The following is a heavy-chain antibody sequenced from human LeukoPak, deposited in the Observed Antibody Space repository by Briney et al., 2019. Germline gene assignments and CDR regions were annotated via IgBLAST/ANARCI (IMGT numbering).Heavy chain of an antibody. CDR1: GFTFSSYA. Sequence: SGGSLRLSCAASGFTFSSYAMSWVRQAPGKGLEWVSAISGSGGSTYYADSVKGRFTISRDNSKNTLYLQMNSLRAEDTAVYYCAAYYGSGSYRPGYFQHWGQGTLVTVSS. D-gene: IGHD3-10*01. J-gene: IGHJ1*01. CDR3: AAYYGSGSYRPGYFQH. CDR2: ISGSGGST. V-gene: IGHV3-23*01.